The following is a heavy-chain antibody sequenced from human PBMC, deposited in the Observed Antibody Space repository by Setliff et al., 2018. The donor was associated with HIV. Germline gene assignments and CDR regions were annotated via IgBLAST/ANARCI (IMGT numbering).Heavy chain of an antibody. Sequence: PGGSLRLSCAASGFTFNTYAMSWVRQAPGKGLEWVSVISGSGDRTFYADSVKGRFTISRDNSKNTLYLQINGLGVEDTAIYYCAKDGISGGAYPPYYFDYWGHGTLVTVSS. V-gene: IGHV3-23*01. CDR1: GFTFNTYA. CDR3: AKDGISGGAYPPYYFDY. CDR2: ISGSGDRT. D-gene: IGHD2-15*01. J-gene: IGHJ4*01.